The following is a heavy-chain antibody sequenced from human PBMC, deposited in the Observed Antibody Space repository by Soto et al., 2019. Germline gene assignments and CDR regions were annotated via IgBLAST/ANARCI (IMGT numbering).Heavy chain of an antibody. CDR1: GGSISSSYW. CDR2: IYHSGST. CDR3: VTSLNYDFWRDGGRHYYFDY. J-gene: IGHJ4*02. Sequence: SETLSLTCAVSGGSISSSYWWNWVRQPPGKGLEWIGKIYHSGSTNYNPSLKNRVTISVDKSNNQFSLRLSSVTAADTAVYFCVTSLNYDFWRDGGRHYYFDYWGQGTPVTVYS. V-gene: IGHV4-4*02. D-gene: IGHD3-3*01.